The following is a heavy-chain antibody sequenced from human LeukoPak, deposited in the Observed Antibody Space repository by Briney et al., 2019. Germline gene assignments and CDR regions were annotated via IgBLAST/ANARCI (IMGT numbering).Heavy chain of an antibody. CDR2: IRSKANSYAT. V-gene: IGHV3-73*01. CDR1: GFTFSGSA. D-gene: IGHD5-12*01. Sequence: GRSLRLSCAASGFTFSGSAMHWVRQASGKGLEWVGRIRSKANSYATAYAASVKGRFTISRDDSKNTAYLQMNSLKTEDTAVYYCTRPDGEYIVANEYWGQGTLVTVSS. CDR3: TRPDGEYIVANEY. J-gene: IGHJ4*02.